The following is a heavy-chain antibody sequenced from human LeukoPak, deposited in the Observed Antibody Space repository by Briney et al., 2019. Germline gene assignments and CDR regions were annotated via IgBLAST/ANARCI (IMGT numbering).Heavy chain of an antibody. Sequence: SETLSLTCTVSGYSISSGYYWGWIRQPPGKGLEWIGIIYHSGSTYYNPSLKSRVTISVDTSKNQFSLKLSSVTAADMAVYYCARDLPYGSGTSCYPAWGQGTLVTVSS. J-gene: IGHJ4*02. CDR3: ARDLPYGSGTSCYPA. CDR2: IYHSGST. V-gene: IGHV4-38-2*02. D-gene: IGHD2-15*01. CDR1: GYSISSGYY.